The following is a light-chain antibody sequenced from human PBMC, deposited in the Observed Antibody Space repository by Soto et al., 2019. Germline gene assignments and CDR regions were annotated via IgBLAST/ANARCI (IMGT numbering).Light chain of an antibody. J-gene: IGKJ1*01. CDR1: QSISTY. CDR2: AAS. CDR3: QQSYSRT. Sequence: DIHMTQSPSYLSASVGDRVTITCRASQSISTYLNWYQQKPGKAPKVLIYAASTLQSGVPSRFSGSGSETDFTLTISSLQPEDFATYYCQQSYSRTFGQGTKVDIK. V-gene: IGKV1-39*01.